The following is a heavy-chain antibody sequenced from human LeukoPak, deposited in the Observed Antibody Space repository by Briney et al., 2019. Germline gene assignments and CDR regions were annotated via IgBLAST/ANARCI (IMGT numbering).Heavy chain of an antibody. CDR2: IRYDGSNK. D-gene: IGHD3-10*01. CDR3: AKDWQALRFGEYLFDY. Sequence: GGSLRLSCAASGFIFSTYAMHWVRQAPGKGLEWVAFIRYDGSNKYYADSVKGRFTISRDNSKNTLYPQMNSLRAEDTAVYYCAKDWQALRFGEYLFDYWGQGTLVTVSS. J-gene: IGHJ4*02. CDR1: GFIFSTYA. V-gene: IGHV3-30*02.